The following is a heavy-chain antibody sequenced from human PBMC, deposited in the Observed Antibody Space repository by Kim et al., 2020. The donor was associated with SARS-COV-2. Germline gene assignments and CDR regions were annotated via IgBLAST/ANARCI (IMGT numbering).Heavy chain of an antibody. Sequence: SETLSLTCTVSGGSISGGAYYWSWIRQHPGKGLEWIGNIYYSGNTYYNLSLKSRVTISVDTSKNQFSLKLSSVTAADTAVYYCARDIVKAAEPRGMDVWG. CDR3: ARDIVKAAEPRGMDV. V-gene: IGHV4-31*03. J-gene: IGHJ6*01. D-gene: IGHD3-16*02. CDR2: IYYSGNT. CDR1: GGSISGGAYY.